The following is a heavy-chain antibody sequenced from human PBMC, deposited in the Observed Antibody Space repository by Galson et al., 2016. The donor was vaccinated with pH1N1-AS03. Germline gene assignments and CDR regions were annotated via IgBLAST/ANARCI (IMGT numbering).Heavy chain of an antibody. CDR2: IYHSGTT. CDR1: GRSISSDGYY. D-gene: IGHD5-12*01. V-gene: IGHV4-30-2*01. CDR3: ARGSGGYGLDV. J-gene: IGHJ6*02. Sequence: TLSLTCTVSGRSISSDGYYWGWIRQHPGKGLEWVGNIYHSGTTYYTPSLKSRVTISIDRSQNQFSLKLTSVTAADTAVYYCARGSGGYGLDVWGQGTTVIVSS.